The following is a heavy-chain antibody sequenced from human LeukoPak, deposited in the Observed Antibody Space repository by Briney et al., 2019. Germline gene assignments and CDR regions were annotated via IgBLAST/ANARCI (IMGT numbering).Heavy chain of an antibody. CDR2: ISYDGSNK. Sequence: GGSLRLSCAASGFTFSSYAMHWVRQAPGKGLEWVAVISYDGSNKYYADSVKGRFTISRDNSKNTLYLQMNSLRAEDTAVYYCAVGGGIAAAGTDYWGQGTLVTVSS. CDR1: GFTFSSYA. V-gene: IGHV3-30-3*01. J-gene: IGHJ4*02. D-gene: IGHD6-13*01. CDR3: AVGGGIAAAGTDY.